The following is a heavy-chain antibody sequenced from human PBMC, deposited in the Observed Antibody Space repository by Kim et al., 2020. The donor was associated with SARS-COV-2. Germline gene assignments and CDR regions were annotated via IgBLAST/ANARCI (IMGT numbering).Heavy chain of an antibody. J-gene: IGHJ5*02. CDR3: TRDHVECYWS. Sequence: GGSLRLSCAASGFSVSSFYMTWVRQAPGKGLEWVSVIYRGGVTLYAASVEGRFTISRDNSKNPLYLQMNSLRAEDTALYYCTRDHVECYWSWGQGTLVTVSS. D-gene: IGHD2-8*02. CDR1: GFSVSSFY. V-gene: IGHV3-66*01. CDR2: IYRGGVT.